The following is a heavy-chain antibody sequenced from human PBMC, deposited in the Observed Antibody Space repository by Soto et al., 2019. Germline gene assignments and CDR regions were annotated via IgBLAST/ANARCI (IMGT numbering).Heavy chain of an antibody. J-gene: IGHJ6*02. CDR2: IKKDGSDK. CDR3: ARDLGTALVGFGYGMDV. Sequence: GGSLRLSCAASGFTFSNYWMSWVRQAPGKGLEWVANIKKDGSDKNYVDSVEGRFSIFRDNAKNSLYLQMYGLRAEDTAVYYCARDLGTALVGFGYGMDVWGQGTTVTVSS. V-gene: IGHV3-7*01. D-gene: IGHD5-18*01. CDR1: GFTFSNYW.